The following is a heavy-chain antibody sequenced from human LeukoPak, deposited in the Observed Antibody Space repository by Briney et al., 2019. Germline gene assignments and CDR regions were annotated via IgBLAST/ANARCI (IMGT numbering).Heavy chain of an antibody. CDR3: ASAVVMRADY. D-gene: IGHD4-23*01. Sequence: PGGPLRLSCAASGFTFSSYSMNWVRQAPGKGLEWVSSISSSSSYIYYADSVKGRFTISRDNAKNSLYLQMNSLGAEDTAVYYCASAVVMRADYWGQGTLVTVSS. V-gene: IGHV3-21*01. CDR1: GFTFSSYS. CDR2: ISSSSSYI. J-gene: IGHJ4*02.